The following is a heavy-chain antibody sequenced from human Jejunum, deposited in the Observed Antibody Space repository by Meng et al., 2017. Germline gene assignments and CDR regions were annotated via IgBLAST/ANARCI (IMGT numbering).Heavy chain of an antibody. CDR1: GYTFTSSG. CDR3: ARSENYSPFDY. J-gene: IGHJ4*01. Sequence: QVQLVQSGAEVKRPGASVKLSCKASGYTFTSSGIHWPRQAPGQRLEWLGWIIAGNGNTKYSQTFQGRVAITSDTSASTAYMELSSLTSEDTAVYYCARSENYSPFDYWGSAPGHRLL. V-gene: IGHV1-3*01. D-gene: IGHD2-15*01. CDR2: IIAGNGNT.